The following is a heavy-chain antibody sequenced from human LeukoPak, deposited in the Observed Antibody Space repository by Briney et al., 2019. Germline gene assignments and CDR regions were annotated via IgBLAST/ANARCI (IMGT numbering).Heavy chain of an antibody. D-gene: IGHD3-22*01. CDR3: ARDGGSSGYYTWAYYYYYYMDV. J-gene: IGHJ6*03. V-gene: IGHV7-4-1*02. CDR1: GYKFNDYG. CDR2: INTNTGNP. Sequence: ASVTVSCKASGYKFNDYGMNWVRQAPGQGLEWMGWINTNTGNPTYAQGFTGRFVFSLDTSVSTAYLQISSLKAEDTAVYYCARDGGSSGYYTWAYYYYYYMDVWGKGTTVTVSS.